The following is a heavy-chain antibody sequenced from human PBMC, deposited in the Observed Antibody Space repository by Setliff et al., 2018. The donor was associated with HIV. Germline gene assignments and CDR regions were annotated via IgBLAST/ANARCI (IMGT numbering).Heavy chain of an antibody. J-gene: IGHJ6*02. Sequence: PSETLSLTCTVSGGSISSHYWSWIRQPPGKGLAWIGSIYYSGSTNYNPSLKSRVTMSVDTSKNQFSLNLNSVTAADTAVYFCARASGAKYYYCMDVWGQGTTVTVSS. CDR1: GGSISSHY. D-gene: IGHD1-26*01. CDR3: ARASGAKYYYCMDV. CDR2: IYYSGST. V-gene: IGHV4-59*11.